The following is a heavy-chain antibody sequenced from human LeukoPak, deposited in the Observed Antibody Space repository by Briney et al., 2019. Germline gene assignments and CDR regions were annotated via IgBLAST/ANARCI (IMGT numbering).Heavy chain of an antibody. V-gene: IGHV3-66*01. CDR1: GFSVSSNY. J-gene: IGHJ3*02. D-gene: IGHD5-18*01. CDR2: IYSGGST. CDR3: ARDLGYNYGYVGAFDI. Sequence: GGSLRLSCAASGFSVSSNYMSWVRQAPGKGLEWVSVIYSGGSTYYADSVKGRFTISRDNSKNTLYLQMNTLRAEDTAVYYCARDLGYNYGYVGAFDIWGQGILVTVSS.